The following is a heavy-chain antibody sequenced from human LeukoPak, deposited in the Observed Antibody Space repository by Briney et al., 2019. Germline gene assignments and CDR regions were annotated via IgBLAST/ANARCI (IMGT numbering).Heavy chain of an antibody. CDR2: ISYDGSNK. J-gene: IGHJ4*02. CDR1: GFTFSSYG. V-gene: IGHV3-30*18. D-gene: IGHD3-22*01. CDR3: AKERYYYDSSGYYRSPDDY. Sequence: GGSLRLSCAASGFTFSSYGMHWVRQAPGKGLEWVAVISYDGSNKYYADSVKGRFTISRDNSKNTLYLQMNSLRAEDTAVYYCAKERYYYDSSGYYRSPDDYWGQGTLVTVSS.